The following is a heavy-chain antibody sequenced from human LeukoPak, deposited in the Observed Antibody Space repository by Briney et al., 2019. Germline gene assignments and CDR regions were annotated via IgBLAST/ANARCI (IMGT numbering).Heavy chain of an antibody. CDR1: GVSMSSYH. Sequence: PSETLSLTCTVSGVSMSSYHWSWVRQPPGKGLEWIGDIYSSGSTNYNPSLKSRVTISVDTSKNQCSLRLSSVTAADTAVYFCARGPSGSYNWFDPWGQGTLVTVSS. J-gene: IGHJ5*02. D-gene: IGHD1-26*01. CDR2: IYSSGST. V-gene: IGHV4-59*01. CDR3: ARGPSGSYNWFDP.